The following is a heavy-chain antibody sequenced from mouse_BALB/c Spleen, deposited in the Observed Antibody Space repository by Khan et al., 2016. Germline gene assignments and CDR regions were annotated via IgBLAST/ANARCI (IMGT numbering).Heavy chain of an antibody. CDR1: GLTLNTYA. CDR3: VRKYYGGFAN. V-gene: IGHV10-1*02. J-gene: IGHJ3*01. CDR2: IRSKSNNYAT. D-gene: IGHD1-1*01. Sequence: EVQLVESGGGLVQPKGSLKLSCAASGLTLNTYAMNWVRQAPGKGLEWVACIRSKSNNYATYYAESVKDRFTISRDDSQNILYLEMNNLKTEDSAICYYVRKYYGGFANWGQGTLVTVSP.